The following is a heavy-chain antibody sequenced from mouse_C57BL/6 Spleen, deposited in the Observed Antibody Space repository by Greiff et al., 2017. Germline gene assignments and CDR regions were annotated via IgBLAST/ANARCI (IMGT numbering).Heavy chain of an antibody. CDR1: GFTFSDYG. J-gene: IGHJ3*01. CDR3: ARGGYYGSSWFAY. V-gene: IGHV5-17*01. CDR2: IRSGSSTI. Sequence: EVQLVESGGGLVKPGGSLKLSCAASGFTFSDYGMHWVRQAPEKGLEWVAYIRSGSSTIYYADTVKGRFTISRDNAKNTLFLKMTSLRSEDTAMYYCARGGYYGSSWFAYWGQGTLVTVSA. D-gene: IGHD1-1*01.